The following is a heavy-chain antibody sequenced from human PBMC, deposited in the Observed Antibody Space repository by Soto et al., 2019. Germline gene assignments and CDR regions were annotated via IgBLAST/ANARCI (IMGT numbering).Heavy chain of an antibody. CDR2: ISYDGTEK. V-gene: IGHV3-30*18. D-gene: IGHD4-17*01. CDR1: GFTLRSYG. CDR3: AKDGHYGDPPDY. J-gene: IGHJ4*02. Sequence: QVQLVESGGGVVQPGRSLSLSCAASGFTLRSYGMYWVRQAPGKGLACVAVISYDGTEKYYADSVKGRFTISRDTSKNTLYLQMNILRAEDTAVYYCAKDGHYGDPPDYWGQGTLVTVSS.